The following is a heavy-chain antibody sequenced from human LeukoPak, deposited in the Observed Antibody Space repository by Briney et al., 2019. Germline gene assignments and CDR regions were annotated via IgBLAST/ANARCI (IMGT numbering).Heavy chain of an antibody. CDR1: GYSISSGYY. CDR2: IYHSGST. CDR3: ARDHGSSWYERGY. Sequence: SETLSLTCTVSGYSISSGYYWGWIRQPPGKGLEWIGSIYHSGSTYYNPSLKSRVTISVDTSKNQFSLKLSPVTAADTAVYYCARDHGSSWYERGYWGQGTLVTVSS. V-gene: IGHV4-38-2*02. J-gene: IGHJ4*02. D-gene: IGHD6-13*01.